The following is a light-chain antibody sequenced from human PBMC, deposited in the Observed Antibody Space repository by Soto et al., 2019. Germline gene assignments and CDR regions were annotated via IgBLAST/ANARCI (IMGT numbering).Light chain of an antibody. CDR1: SSDVGGYNY. CDR3: SSYTSSSPPYV. CDR2: DVS. V-gene: IGLV2-14*01. J-gene: IGLJ1*01. Sequence: QSALTQPASVSGSTGQSITISCTGTSSDVGGYNYVSWYQQHPGKAPKLMIYDVSNRPSGVSNRCSGSKSGNTASLTISGLQAEDEADYYCSSYTSSSPPYVFGTGTKLTVL.